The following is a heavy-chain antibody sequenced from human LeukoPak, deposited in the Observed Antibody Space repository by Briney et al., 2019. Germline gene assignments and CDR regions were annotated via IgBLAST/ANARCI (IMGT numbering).Heavy chain of an antibody. V-gene: IGHV4-30-2*01. D-gene: IGHD3-22*01. Sequence: SETLSLTCAVSGGSISRGGYSWSWIPQPPGKGLEGIGYIYHSGSTYYNPSLQSQAPISVDRSQNQFSLKLSSVPAADTAVYYCARAYYDSSGYSGYFDSWGQGTLVTVSS. CDR3: ARAYYDSSGYSGYFDS. J-gene: IGHJ4*02. CDR1: GGSISRGGYS. CDR2: IYHSGST.